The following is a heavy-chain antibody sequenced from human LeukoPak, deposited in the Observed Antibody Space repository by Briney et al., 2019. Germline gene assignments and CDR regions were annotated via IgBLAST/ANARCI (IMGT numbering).Heavy chain of an antibody. CDR3: ARGPYKPTYYYDKRRLNYFDY. CDR2: INHSGGT. V-gene: IGHV4-34*01. J-gene: IGHJ4*02. D-gene: IGHD3-22*01. CDR1: GVSFSGYY. Sequence: SETLSLTCSVNGVSFSGYYWSWIRQSPGKGLEWIGEINHSGGTNYNPSLESRVTISVDTSKNQFSLNLRSVTAADTAVYYCARGPYKPTYYYDKRRLNYFDYWGQGTLVTVSS.